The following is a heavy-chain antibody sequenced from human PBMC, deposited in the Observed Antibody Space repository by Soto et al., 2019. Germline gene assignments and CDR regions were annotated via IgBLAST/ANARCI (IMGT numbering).Heavy chain of an antibody. Sequence: ASVKVSCKASGYTFTSYGISWVRQAPGQGLEWMGWISAYNGNTNYAQKLQGRVTMTTDTSTSTAYMELRSLRSDDTAVYYCARDRIVATIRYYYGMDVWGQGTTVTASS. J-gene: IGHJ6*02. CDR2: ISAYNGNT. CDR3: ARDRIVATIRYYYGMDV. D-gene: IGHD5-12*01. V-gene: IGHV1-18*01. CDR1: GYTFTSYG.